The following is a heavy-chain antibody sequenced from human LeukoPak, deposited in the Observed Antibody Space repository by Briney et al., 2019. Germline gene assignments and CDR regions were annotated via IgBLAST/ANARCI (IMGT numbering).Heavy chain of an antibody. CDR2: IYYSGTT. CDR3: ARGSVAVAGCLDY. V-gene: IGHV4-59*12. D-gene: IGHD6-19*01. Sequence: SETLSRTCTVSGGSLSSFYWSWIRQPPGKGLEWIGYIYYSGTTNYNPSLKSRVTMSVDTPKNQLSLKLSSVTAADTAVYYCARGSVAVAGCLDYWGQGTLVTVSS. CDR1: GGSLSSFY. J-gene: IGHJ4*02.